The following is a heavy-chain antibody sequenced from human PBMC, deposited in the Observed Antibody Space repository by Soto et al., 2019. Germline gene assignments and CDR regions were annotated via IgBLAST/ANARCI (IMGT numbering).Heavy chain of an antibody. J-gene: IGHJ4*02. CDR1: GGSISSYY. V-gene: IGHV4-59*01. Sequence: PSETLSLTCTVFGGSISSYYWSWIRQPPGKGLEWIGYIYYSGSTNYNPSLKSRVTISVDTSKNQFSLKLSSVTAADTAVYYCARGMYYDFWSGYYWFDYWGQGTLVTVS. CDR2: IYYSGST. D-gene: IGHD3-3*01. CDR3: ARGMYYDFWSGYYWFDY.